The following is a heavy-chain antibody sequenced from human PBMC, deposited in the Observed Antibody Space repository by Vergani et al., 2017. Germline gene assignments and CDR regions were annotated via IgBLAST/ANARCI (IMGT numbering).Heavy chain of an antibody. CDR1: GFSFSSFG. V-gene: IGHV3-30*02. Sequence: QVQLVESGGGVVQPGGSLRLSCAASGFSFSSFGMHWVRQAPGKGLEWVTFIRYDGSNKYYADSVKGRFTISRDNSKNTVYLQMNSLRTGDTALYYCAKDGLAYGSGSWYYWGRGTLVAVSS. J-gene: IGHJ4*02. CDR2: IRYDGSNK. CDR3: AKDGLAYGSGSWYY. D-gene: IGHD3-10*01.